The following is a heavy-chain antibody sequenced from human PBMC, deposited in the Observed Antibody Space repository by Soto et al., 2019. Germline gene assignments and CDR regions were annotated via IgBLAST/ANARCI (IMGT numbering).Heavy chain of an antibody. D-gene: IGHD6-19*01. CDR2: ISYDGTNK. CDR1: GFPFSTYG. Sequence: GGSLRLSCAASGFPFSTYGMHWVRQAPGKGLEWVALISYDGTNKYYGDSVKGRFTISRDNSKNTVYLQMNSLRAEDTAVYYCAKQFGTGWYYFDHWGQGTLVTVSS. CDR3: AKQFGTGWYYFDH. V-gene: IGHV3-30*18. J-gene: IGHJ4*02.